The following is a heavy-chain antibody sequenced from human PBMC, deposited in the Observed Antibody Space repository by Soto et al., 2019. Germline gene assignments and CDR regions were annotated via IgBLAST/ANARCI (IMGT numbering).Heavy chain of an antibody. D-gene: IGHD1-26*01. Sequence: PGVSMKISCKPSEYSFNNYWIAWVRQMPGKGLEWMGIIHPGDSDTRYSPSFQGQVTISADRSINTAYLRWSSLKASDSATFYCERKVEQAPSGFDTGGQGTLLTISS. CDR3: ERKVEQAPSGFDT. CDR1: EYSFNNYW. CDR2: IHPGDSDT. J-gene: IGHJ4*02. V-gene: IGHV5-51*01.